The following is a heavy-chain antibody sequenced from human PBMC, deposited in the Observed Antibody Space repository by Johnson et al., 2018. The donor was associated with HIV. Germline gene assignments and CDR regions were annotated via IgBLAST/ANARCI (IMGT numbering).Heavy chain of an antibody. V-gene: IGHV3-9*01. D-gene: IGHD2-15*01. Sequence: VQLVESGGGLEQPGRSLRLSCEASGFTFDDCAMHWVRQAPGKGLEWVSGISWISGSTYYADSVKGRFTISRDNSKNTLYLQMNSLRAEDTAVYYCARSQVAATSEGAFDIWGQGTMVTVSS. CDR2: ISWISGST. J-gene: IGHJ3*02. CDR1: GFTFDDCA. CDR3: ARSQVAATSEGAFDI.